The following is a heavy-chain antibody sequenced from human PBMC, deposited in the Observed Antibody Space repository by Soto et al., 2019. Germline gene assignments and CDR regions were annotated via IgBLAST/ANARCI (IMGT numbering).Heavy chain of an antibody. CDR1: GGSISSGDYC. D-gene: IGHD2-15*01. J-gene: IGHJ4*02. CDR3: ARDGGLDY. Sequence: SETLSLTCTFSGGSISSGDYCWSWIRQPPGKGLEWIGYIYYSGSTYYNPSLKSRVTISVDTSKNQFSLKLSSVTAADTAVYYCARDGGLDYWGQGTLVTVSS. CDR2: IYYSGST. V-gene: IGHV4-30-4*01.